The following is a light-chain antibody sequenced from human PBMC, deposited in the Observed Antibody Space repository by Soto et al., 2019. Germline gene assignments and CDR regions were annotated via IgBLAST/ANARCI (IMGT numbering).Light chain of an antibody. Sequence: DIQMTQSPSSVSASVGDRVSITCRASQGISSWLAWYQQKPGKAPKLLIYTGSSLESAVPSRFSGTGSGTDFTLTISSLQPEDVATYYCQQDNSFPFTFGGGTKVEIK. V-gene: IGKV1-12*01. CDR2: TGS. CDR3: QQDNSFPFT. CDR1: QGISSW. J-gene: IGKJ4*02.